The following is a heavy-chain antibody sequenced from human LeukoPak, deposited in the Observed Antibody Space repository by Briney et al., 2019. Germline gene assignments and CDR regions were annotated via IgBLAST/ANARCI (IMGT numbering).Heavy chain of an antibody. D-gene: IGHD6-19*01. Sequence: PGGSLRLSCAASGFTFSGSAMHWVRQASGQGLEWVGLIRSTSNSYATAYAVSVKGRFTISRDDSKNTAYLQMNSLKTEDTAVYYCAGGSGWYSPDYWGQGTLVTVSS. V-gene: IGHV3-73*01. J-gene: IGHJ4*02. CDR2: IRSTSNSYAT. CDR3: AGGSGWYSPDY. CDR1: GFTFSGSA.